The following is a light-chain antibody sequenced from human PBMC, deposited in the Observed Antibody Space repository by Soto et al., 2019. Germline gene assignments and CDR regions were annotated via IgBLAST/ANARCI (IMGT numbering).Light chain of an antibody. J-gene: IGKJ1*01. V-gene: IGKV3-20*01. CDR3: QQYGSSRT. CDR2: SAS. CDR1: QSFTTNH. Sequence: DSVVTASPATLSLCTEERATVSCMASQSFTTNHLAWYQQKPGQAPSLLIYSASSRATGISDRSSGSGSGTDFTLTIIILEPEEFAVYYCQQYGSSRTCCQGTMVDFK.